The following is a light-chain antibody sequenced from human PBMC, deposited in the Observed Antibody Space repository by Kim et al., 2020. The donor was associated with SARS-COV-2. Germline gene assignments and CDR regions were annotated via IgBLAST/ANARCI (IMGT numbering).Light chain of an antibody. J-gene: IGLJ3*02. CDR2: RND. Sequence: QAGLTQPASVSKGLGQTATLTCTGNNKDVGNEGVAWLQQRRAHPPKLLSYRNDNRPAGISERFSASRSGNTASLTITGLQPEDEADYYCSAWDFTISAWVFGGGTQLTVL. CDR3: SAWDFTISAWV. V-gene: IGLV10-54*01. CDR1: NKDVGNEG.